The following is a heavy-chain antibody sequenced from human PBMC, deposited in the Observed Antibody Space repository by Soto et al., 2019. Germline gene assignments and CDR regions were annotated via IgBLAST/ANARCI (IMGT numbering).Heavy chain of an antibody. CDR2: ISSSSSYI. D-gene: IGHD2-15*01. Sequence: EVQLVESGGGLVKPGGSLRLSCAASGFTFSSYSMNWVRQAPGKGLEWGSSISSSSSYIYYADSVKGRFTISRDNAKNSLDLQMSSLRAEDTAVYYCARGRGVVEVAVKYGGYLLDAFDIWGQGTMVTVSS. J-gene: IGHJ3*02. V-gene: IGHV3-21*01. CDR1: GFTFSSYS. CDR3: ARGRGVVEVAVKYGGYLLDAFDI.